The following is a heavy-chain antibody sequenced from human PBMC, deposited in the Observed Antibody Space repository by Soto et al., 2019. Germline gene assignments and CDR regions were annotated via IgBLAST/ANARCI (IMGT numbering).Heavy chain of an antibody. CDR1: GYSFTTYW. J-gene: IGHJ6*02. CDR3: ASTPPAGGYYYYGMDV. Sequence: PGESLKISCKSYGYSFTTYWIAWVRQMPGKGLEWMGSIHPGESDTRYSPSFQGQVTISADKSISTAYLQWSSLKASDTAMYYCASTPPAGGYYYYGMDVWGQGTTVTVSS. CDR2: IHPGESDT. D-gene: IGHD2-2*01. V-gene: IGHV5-51*01.